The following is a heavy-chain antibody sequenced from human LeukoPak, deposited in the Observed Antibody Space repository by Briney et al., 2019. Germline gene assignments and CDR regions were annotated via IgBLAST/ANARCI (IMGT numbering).Heavy chain of an antibody. CDR3: AKDFDTGYSSGWPFDY. Sequence: GGSLRLSCAASGFTFSSHAMSWVRQAPGKGLEWVSAISGSGGSTYYADSVKGRFTISRDNSKNTLYLQMNSLRAEDTAVYYCAKDFDTGYSSGWPFDYWGQGTLVTVSS. V-gene: IGHV3-23*01. D-gene: IGHD6-19*01. CDR1: GFTFSSHA. J-gene: IGHJ4*02. CDR2: ISGSGGST.